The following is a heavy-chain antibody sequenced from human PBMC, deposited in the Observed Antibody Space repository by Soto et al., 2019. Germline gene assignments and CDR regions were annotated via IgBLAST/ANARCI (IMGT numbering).Heavy chain of an antibody. J-gene: IGHJ4*02. Sequence: ASVKVSCKASGGTFSSYAISWVRQAPGQGLEWMGGIIPIFGTANYAQKFQGRVTITADKSTSTAYMELSSLRSEDTAVYYCARATRQQLDDFDYWGQGTLVTVYS. V-gene: IGHV1-69*06. CDR3: ARATRQQLDDFDY. CDR2: IIPIFGTA. D-gene: IGHD6-13*01. CDR1: GGTFSSYA.